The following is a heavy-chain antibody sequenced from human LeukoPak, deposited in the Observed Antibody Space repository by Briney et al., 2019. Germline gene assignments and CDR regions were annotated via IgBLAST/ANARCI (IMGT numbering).Heavy chain of an antibody. J-gene: IGHJ4*02. CDR3: AREEMEYSFGPDY. CDR1: GYTFTSYY. V-gene: IGHV1-46*01. Sequence: ASVKVSCKASGYTFTSYYIHWVGQAPGQGLEGRGIINPSGGSRNYAQKFQDRVTMTRDTSTSTVYMELSSLRSEDTAVYYCAREEMEYSFGPDYWGQGTLVTVSS. D-gene: IGHD5-24*01. CDR2: INPSGGSR.